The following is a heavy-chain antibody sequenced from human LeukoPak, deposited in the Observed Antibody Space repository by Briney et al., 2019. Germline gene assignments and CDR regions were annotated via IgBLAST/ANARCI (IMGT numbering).Heavy chain of an antibody. CDR3: ARGSWSAADTNIDY. D-gene: IGHD6-13*01. Sequence: GGSLRLSCAASGFTFSSYWMHWVRQAPGKGLVWVSRITSDGSSTSYADSVKGRFTISRDNAKNTLYLQMNTLRVEDTAVYYCARGSWSAADTNIDYWGQGTLVTVSS. V-gene: IGHV3-74*01. CDR1: GFTFSSYW. J-gene: IGHJ4*02. CDR2: ITSDGSST.